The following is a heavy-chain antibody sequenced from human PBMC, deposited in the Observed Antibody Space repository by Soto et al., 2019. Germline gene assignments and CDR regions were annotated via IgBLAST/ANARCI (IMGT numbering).Heavy chain of an antibody. D-gene: IGHD6-19*01. CDR3: AKVGVSGWHYYYYGMDV. CDR1: GFTFSSYG. Sequence: GGSLRLSCAASGFTFSSYGMHWVRQAPGKGLEWVAVISYDGGNKYYADSVKGRFTISRDNSKNTLYLQMNSLRAEDTAVYYCAKVGVSGWHYYYYGMDVWGQGTTVTVSS. J-gene: IGHJ6*02. CDR2: ISYDGGNK. V-gene: IGHV3-30*18.